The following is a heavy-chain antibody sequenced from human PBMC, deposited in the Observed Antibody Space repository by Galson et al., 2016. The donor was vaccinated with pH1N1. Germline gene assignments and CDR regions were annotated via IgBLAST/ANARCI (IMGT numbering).Heavy chain of an antibody. J-gene: IGHJ4*02. D-gene: IGHD2-2*01. CDR2: ISAYTGNK. CDR3: ARVRYQLLPGHY. V-gene: IGHV1-18*01. CDR1: GYTFTSYG. Sequence: SVKVSCKASGYTFTSYGISWVRQAPGQGLEWMGWISAYTGNKNYAQKLQERVTMTTDTATSTAYMELSSLRSDDTAVYYVARVRYQLLPGHYWGQGTLVTVSS.